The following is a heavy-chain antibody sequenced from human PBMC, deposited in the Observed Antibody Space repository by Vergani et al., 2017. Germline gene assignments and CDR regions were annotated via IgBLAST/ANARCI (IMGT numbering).Heavy chain of an antibody. CDR1: GGPISSYY. J-gene: IGHJ5*02. CDR3: ARGATPNWFDP. CDR2: IYYSGST. D-gene: IGHD1-26*01. V-gene: IGHV4-59*01. Sequence: QVQLQESGPGLVKPSETLSLTCTVSGGPISSYYWSWIRQPPGKGLEWIGYIYYSGSTNYNPSLKSRVTISVDTSKNQFSLKLSSVTAADTAVYYCARGATPNWFDPWGQGTLVTVSS.